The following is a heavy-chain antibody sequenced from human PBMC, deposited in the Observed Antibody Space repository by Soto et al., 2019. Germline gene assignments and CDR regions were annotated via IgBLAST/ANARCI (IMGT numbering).Heavy chain of an antibody. CDR3: ATQEGGSSYVYPYDP. V-gene: IGHV4-39*01. Sequence: PSETLSLTCTVSGGSITRSSYYWGWILQPPGKGLEWIGSIYYSGSTYYNPSLKSRVTISVDTSKNQFSLKLSSVTAADTAVYYCATQEGGSSYVYPYDPWSQRTLV. CDR2: IYYSGST. D-gene: IGHD2-15*01. J-gene: IGHJ5*02. CDR1: GGSITRSSYY.